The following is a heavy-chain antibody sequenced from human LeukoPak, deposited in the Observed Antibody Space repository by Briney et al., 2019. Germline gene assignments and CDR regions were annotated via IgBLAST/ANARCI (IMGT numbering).Heavy chain of an antibody. V-gene: IGHV1-69*02. CDR3: ARVSRTTMVRGVIAFDY. D-gene: IGHD3-10*01. CDR1: GGTFSSYT. Sequence: VASVKVSCKASGGTFSSYTISWVRQAPGQGLEWMGRIIPILGIANYAQKFQDRVTITADESTSTAYMDLSSLRSEDTAVYYCARVSRTTMVRGVIAFDYWGQGTLVTVSS. J-gene: IGHJ4*02. CDR2: IIPILGIA.